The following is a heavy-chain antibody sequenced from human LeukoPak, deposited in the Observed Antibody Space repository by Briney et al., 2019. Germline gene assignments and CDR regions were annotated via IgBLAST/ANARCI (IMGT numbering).Heavy chain of an antibody. J-gene: IGHJ3*02. Sequence: GGSVRLSCAASGFTFSNYGMHWVRQAPGKGLEWVAIIWYDGSNKYYADSVKGRFTISRDNSKNTLYLQMNSLRAEDTAVYYCARDGGYGGNPNDAFDMWGQGTMVTVSS. CDR1: GFTFSNYG. V-gene: IGHV3-33*01. D-gene: IGHD4-23*01. CDR2: IWYDGSNK. CDR3: ARDGGYGGNPNDAFDM.